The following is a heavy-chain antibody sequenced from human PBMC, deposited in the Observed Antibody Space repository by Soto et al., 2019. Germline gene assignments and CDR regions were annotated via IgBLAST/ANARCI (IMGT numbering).Heavy chain of an antibody. V-gene: IGHV1-46*02. CDR1: GYTFNTYY. CDR3: ARGGRIVVVTASFDY. Sequence: ASVKVSCKPSGYTFNTYYLHWVRQAPGQALEWMGVIHPSGGGTTYAQKFLGRVTVTRDTSTSTVFMELSSLRSDDTAVYYCARGGRIVVVTASFDYWGQGTLVTVSS. CDR2: IHPSGGGT. J-gene: IGHJ4*02. D-gene: IGHD2-21*02.